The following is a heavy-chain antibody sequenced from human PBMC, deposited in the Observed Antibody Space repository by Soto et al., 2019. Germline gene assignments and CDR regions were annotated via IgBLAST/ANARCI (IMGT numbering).Heavy chain of an antibody. CDR2: IYYSGST. J-gene: IGHJ5*02. CDR1: GGSISSSSYY. V-gene: IGHV4-39*01. Sequence: KTSETLSLTCTVSGGSISSSSYYWGWIRQPPGKGLEWIGSIYYSGSTYYNPSLKSRVTISVDTSKNQFSLKLSSVTAADTAVYYCARQFYYGSGSTWGFDPWGQGTLVTVSS. D-gene: IGHD3-10*01. CDR3: ARQFYYGSGSTWGFDP.